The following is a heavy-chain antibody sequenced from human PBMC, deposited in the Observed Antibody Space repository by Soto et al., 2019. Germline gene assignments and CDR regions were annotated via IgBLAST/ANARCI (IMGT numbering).Heavy chain of an antibody. CDR1: GFTFSSYA. J-gene: IGHJ3*02. Sequence: GSLRLSCAASGFTFSSYAMNWVRQAPGKGLEWVSVIGGSGDITKYADSVKGRFTISRDNSKNTLYLQMNSLRAEDTAVYYCAKDIGTTGNSRRASDIWGQGTMVTVSS. CDR3: AKDIGTTGNSRRASDI. V-gene: IGHV3-23*01. D-gene: IGHD1-1*01. CDR2: IGGSGDIT.